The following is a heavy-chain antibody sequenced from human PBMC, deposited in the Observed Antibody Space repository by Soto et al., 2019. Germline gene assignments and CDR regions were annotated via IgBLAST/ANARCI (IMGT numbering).Heavy chain of an antibody. Sequence: HVQLQESGPGLVRPSQTLSLTCTVSGASISSGGYYWSWIRQHPGKGLEWIGYIFYRGSTSYSPSLKSRVTLSVGTTKTQFCLRVNSVTAADTAVYYCARDEPLIVAGTPYYWGQGTLVTVAS. CDR2: IFYRGST. D-gene: IGHD1-7*01. J-gene: IGHJ4*02. CDR3: ARDEPLIVAGTPYY. CDR1: GASISSGGYY. V-gene: IGHV4-31*03.